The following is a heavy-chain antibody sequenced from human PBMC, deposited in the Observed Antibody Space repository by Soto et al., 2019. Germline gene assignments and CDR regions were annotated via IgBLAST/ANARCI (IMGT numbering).Heavy chain of an antibody. CDR3: ARIARGYSYGSLRFDY. Sequence: QVTLKESGPVLVKPTETLTLTCTVSGFSLSNARMGVSWIRQSPGKALEWLAHIFSNDEKSYSTSLKSRLTISKDTSKSQVVLTMTNMDPVDTVTYYCARIARGYSYGSLRFDYWGQGTLVTVSS. V-gene: IGHV2-26*01. CDR1: GFSLSNARMG. J-gene: IGHJ4*02. CDR2: IFSNDEK. D-gene: IGHD5-18*01.